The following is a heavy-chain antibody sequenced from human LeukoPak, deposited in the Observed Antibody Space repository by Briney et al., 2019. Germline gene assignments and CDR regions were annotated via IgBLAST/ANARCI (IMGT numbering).Heavy chain of an antibody. V-gene: IGHV3-23*01. D-gene: IGHD3-10*01. CDR3: AKPGAYGSGSYTEN. Sequence: GGSLRLSCAASGFTFSSYAMSWVRQAPGKGLEWVSAISGGGGSTYYADSVKGRFTISRDNSKNTLYLQMNSLRAEDTAVYYCAKPGAYGSGSYTENWGQGTLVTVSS. J-gene: IGHJ4*02. CDR2: ISGGGGST. CDR1: GFTFSSYA.